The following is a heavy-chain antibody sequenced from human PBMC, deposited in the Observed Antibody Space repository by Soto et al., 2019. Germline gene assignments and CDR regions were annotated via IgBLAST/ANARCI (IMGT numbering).Heavy chain of an antibody. CDR2: IIPILGIA. J-gene: IGHJ5*02. CDR3: ARATYYYDISGYYSTDNWFDP. Sequence: QFQLVQSGAEVKKPGSSVKVSCKASGGTFSSYTISWVRQAPGQGLEWMGRIIPILGIANYAQKFQGRVTITADKSTSTAYMELSSLRSEDPAVYYCARATYYYDISGYYSTDNWFDPWGQGTLGTVSS. D-gene: IGHD3-22*01. V-gene: IGHV1-69*02. CDR1: GGTFSSYT.